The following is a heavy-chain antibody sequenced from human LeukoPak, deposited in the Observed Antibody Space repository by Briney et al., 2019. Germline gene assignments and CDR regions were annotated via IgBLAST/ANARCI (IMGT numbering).Heavy chain of an antibody. CDR2: INPSGGGT. D-gene: IGHD3-3*01. CDR1: GYTFTSYG. CDR3: ARGDWYYDFWSGYPYYFDY. Sequence: GASVKVSCKASGYTFTSYGISWVRQAPGQGLEWMGIINPSGGGTSYAQKFQGRVTMTRDTSTSTVYMELSSLRSEDTAVYYCARGDWYYDFWSGYPYYFDYWGQGTLVTVSS. J-gene: IGHJ4*02. V-gene: IGHV1-46*01.